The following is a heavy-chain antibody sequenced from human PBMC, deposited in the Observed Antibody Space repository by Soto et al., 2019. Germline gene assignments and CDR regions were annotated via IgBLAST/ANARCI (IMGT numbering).Heavy chain of an antibody. J-gene: IGHJ6*02. CDR2: INNDGSGT. CDR3: AREPGAVDYGMDV. CDR1: GFTFSSYW. D-gene: IGHD2-15*01. Sequence: EVRLVESGGGLVQPGGSLRLSCAASGFTFSSYWMHWVRQAQGKGLVWVSRINNDGSGTHYADSVQGRFTISSDNAKNTLSLQINSLRAEDTAVYYCAREPGAVDYGMDVWGQGTPVTVSS. V-gene: IGHV3-74*01.